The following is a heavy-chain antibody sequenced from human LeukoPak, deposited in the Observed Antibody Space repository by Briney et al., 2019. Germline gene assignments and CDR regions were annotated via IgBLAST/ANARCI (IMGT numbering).Heavy chain of an antibody. D-gene: IGHD6-13*01. CDR3: ARQRGYSFDP. V-gene: IGHV4-59*08. CDR1: GGSISSYY. J-gene: IGHJ5*02. Sequence: SETLTLTCAVSGGSISSYYMSWIRQPPGKGLEWIGYIYYSGSTNYNPSLKSRVTISVDTSKNQFSLKLSSVTAADTAVYYCARQRGYSFDPWGHGTLVTVSS. CDR2: IYYSGST.